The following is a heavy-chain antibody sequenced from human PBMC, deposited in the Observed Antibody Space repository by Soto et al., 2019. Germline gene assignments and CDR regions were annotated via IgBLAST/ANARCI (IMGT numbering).Heavy chain of an antibody. V-gene: IGHV4-38-2*02. Sequence: SETLSLTCTVSASSISSAYFWGWVRQPPGKGLEWIGTIFHTGGTYYNPSLKSRATISGDTPNNQFSLRLNSVTAADTALYFCTRSWLAGGTPADAFDIWGQGTKVTVSS. CDR2: IFHTGGT. D-gene: IGHD2-15*01. CDR3: TRSWLAGGTPADAFDI. J-gene: IGHJ3*02. CDR1: ASSISSAYF.